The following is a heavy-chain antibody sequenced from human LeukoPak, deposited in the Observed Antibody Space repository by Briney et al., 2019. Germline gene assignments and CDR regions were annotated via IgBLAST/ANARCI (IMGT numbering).Heavy chain of an antibody. V-gene: IGHV1-2*02. Sequence: GASVKLSCRASGYTFTGYYMHWVRQAPGQGLEWMGWINPNSGGTNYAQKLQGRVTMTRDTYISTAYMELSRLRSDDTAVYYCARDTWGEAAELFDWGQGTLVTVSS. CDR3: ARDTWGEAAELFD. CDR2: INPNSGGT. CDR1: GYTFTGYY. J-gene: IGHJ4*02. D-gene: IGHD3-10*01.